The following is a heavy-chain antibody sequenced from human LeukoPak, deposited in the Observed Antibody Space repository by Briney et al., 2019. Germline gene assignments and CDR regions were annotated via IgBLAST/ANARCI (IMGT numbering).Heavy chain of an antibody. CDR1: GGSMNSGSYY. CDR3: ARVTGYVIEDYFDY. V-gene: IGHV4-61*02. Sequence: SETLSLTCSVSGGSMNSGSYYWSWIRQSAGKGLEWIGRIYTSGSTNYNPSLKSRVTISVDTSKNQFSLKLRSVTAADTAVYYCARVTGYVIEDYFDYWGQGTLVTVSS. D-gene: IGHD3-22*01. CDR2: IYTSGST. J-gene: IGHJ4*02.